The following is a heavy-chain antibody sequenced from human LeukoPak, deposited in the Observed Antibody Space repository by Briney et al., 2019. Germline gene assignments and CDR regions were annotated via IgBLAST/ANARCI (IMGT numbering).Heavy chain of an antibody. V-gene: IGHV3-7*04. CDR1: GFTLSSYW. CDR2: IKQDGSEK. J-gene: IGHJ4*02. D-gene: IGHD7-27*01. CDR3: GRFTRSGDSVY. Sequence: GGSLRLSCAASGFTLSSYWMSWVRQAPGKGLEWVANIKQDGSEKQYVDSVKGRFAISRDNAENSLYLQMNSLKAEDTAVYYCGRFTRSGDSVYWGQGTLVTVSS.